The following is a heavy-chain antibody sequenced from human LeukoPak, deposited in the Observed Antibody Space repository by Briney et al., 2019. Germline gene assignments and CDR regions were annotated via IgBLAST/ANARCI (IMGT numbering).Heavy chain of an antibody. Sequence: GGSLRLSCAASGFTFSTYSMNWVRQTPGKGLEWVPSITSSSVYIYYADSVKGRFTISRDNAKNSLYLQMNSLRAEDTAVYYCARDRIIYGDYGDAFDIWGQGTMVTVSS. CDR1: GFTFSTYS. CDR3: ARDRIIYGDYGDAFDI. V-gene: IGHV3-21*01. CDR2: ITSSSVYI. J-gene: IGHJ3*02. D-gene: IGHD4-17*01.